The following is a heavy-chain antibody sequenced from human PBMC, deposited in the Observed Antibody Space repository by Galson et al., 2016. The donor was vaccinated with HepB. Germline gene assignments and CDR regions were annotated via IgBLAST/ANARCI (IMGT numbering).Heavy chain of an antibody. J-gene: IGHJ2*01. CDR2: ISGSGGET. D-gene: IGHD4-17*01. V-gene: IGHV3-23*01. CDR3: ASGTTVTTSNSFWYFDL. CDR1: GFNFSSYA. Sequence: SLRLSCAASGFNFSSYAMTWVRQAPGKGLDWVSTISGSGGETHYADSVKGRFTFSRDNSKNTMYVQMTSLRAEDTAVYYCASGTTVTTSNSFWYFDLWGRGTLVTVSS.